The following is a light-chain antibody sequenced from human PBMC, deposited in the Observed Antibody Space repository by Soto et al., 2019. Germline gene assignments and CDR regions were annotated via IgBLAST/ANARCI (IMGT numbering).Light chain of an antibody. V-gene: IGLV1-44*01. CDR2: KNN. CDR3: AAWDDSLNGYV. Sequence: QSVLTQPPSASRAPGQRVTISCSGSSSNIGSNTVNWYQQLPGTAPKLLIYKNNQRPSGVPDRFSGSKSGTSASLAISGLQSEDGADYYCAAWDDSLNGYVFGTGTKVTVL. CDR1: SSNIGSNT. J-gene: IGLJ1*01.